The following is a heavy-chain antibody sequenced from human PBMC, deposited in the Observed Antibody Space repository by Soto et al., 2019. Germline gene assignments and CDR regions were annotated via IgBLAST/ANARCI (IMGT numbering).Heavy chain of an antibody. CDR3: AREPRDRDVFSL. D-gene: IGHD2-21*01. CDR2: IIPIIDTT. V-gene: IGHV1-69*06. CDR1: GGNFNNYA. Sequence: QVQLVQSGAEVKKPGSSVKVSCKASGGNFNNYAISWVRQAPEQGLQWMGGIIPIIDTTHYAQKLQGRVTISADRGRTTVYMELTGLTSDDSATYFCAREPRDRDVFSLWGQGTVVTVSS. J-gene: IGHJ3*01.